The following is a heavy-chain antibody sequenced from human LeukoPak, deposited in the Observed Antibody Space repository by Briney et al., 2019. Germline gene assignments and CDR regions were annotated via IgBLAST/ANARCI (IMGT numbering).Heavy chain of an antibody. D-gene: IGHD3-22*01. CDR3: ARGPPDSSGYYSIDY. V-gene: IGHV4-34*01. Sequence: SETLSLTCAVYGGSFSGYYWSWIRQPPGKGLEWIGEINHSGSTNYNPSLKSRVTISVDTSKNQFSLKLSSVTAADTAVCYCARGPPDSSGYYSIDYWGQGTLVTVSS. J-gene: IGHJ4*02. CDR1: GGSFSGYY. CDR2: INHSGST.